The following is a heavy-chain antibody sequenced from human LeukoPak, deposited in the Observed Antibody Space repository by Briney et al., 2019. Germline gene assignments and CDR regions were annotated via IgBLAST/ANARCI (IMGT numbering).Heavy chain of an antibody. CDR1: GGTFSSYA. CDR2: IIPIFGIA. J-gene: IGHJ6*02. Sequence: GASVKVSCKASGGTFSSYAISWVRQAPGQGLEWMGRIIPIFGIANYAQKFQGRVTITADKSTSTAYMELSSLRSEDTAVYYCARERVDIVATMFYGMDVWGQGTTVTVSS. V-gene: IGHV1-69*04. CDR3: ARERVDIVATMFYGMDV. D-gene: IGHD5-12*01.